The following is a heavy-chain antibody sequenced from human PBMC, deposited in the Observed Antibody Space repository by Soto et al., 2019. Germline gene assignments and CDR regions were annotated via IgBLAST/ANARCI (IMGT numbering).Heavy chain of an antibody. CDR3: ARDRRVATSRMDV. CDR1: GYAFTGFY. D-gene: IGHD5-12*01. Sequence: DSVEVCSKASGYAFTGFYMHLVRQAPGQGLEWMGWINPTSGGTNYSQKFHARVTMTRDTSISTAYMELSRLRSDDTAVYYGARDRRVATSRMDVWGQGTPVTVSS. CDR2: INPTSGGT. V-gene: IGHV1-2*02. J-gene: IGHJ6*02.